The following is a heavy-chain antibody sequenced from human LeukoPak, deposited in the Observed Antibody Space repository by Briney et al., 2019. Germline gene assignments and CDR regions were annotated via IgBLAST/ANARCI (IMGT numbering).Heavy chain of an antibody. CDR3: TRSGLTGMRKYTRPDYYYYGMDV. CDR2: INYNGEIT. D-gene: IGHD1-14*01. V-gene: IGHV4-34*01. CDR1: GGSFSGYL. J-gene: IGHJ6*02. Sequence: SETLSLTCTVSGGSFSGYLWSWLRQPPGKGLEWIGEINYNGEITNYNPSLKSRLTMSVDTPKNHFSLRLSSVTAADTAVYYCTRSGLTGMRKYTRPDYYYYGMDVWGQGTTVTVSS.